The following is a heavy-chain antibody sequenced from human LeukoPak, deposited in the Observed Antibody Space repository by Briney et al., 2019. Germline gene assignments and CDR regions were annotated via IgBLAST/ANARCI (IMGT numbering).Heavy chain of an antibody. J-gene: IGHJ4*02. CDR3: ASQRYYDSSGPGV. V-gene: IGHV3-21*01. CDR2: ISSSGSYI. CDR1: GFTFSSYS. Sequence: GGSLRLSCAASGFTFSSYSMDWVRQAPGKGLEWVSSISSSGSYIYYADSVKGRFTISRDNAKNSLYLQMNSLRAEDTAVCYCASQRYYDSSGPGVWGQGTPVTVSS. D-gene: IGHD3-22*01.